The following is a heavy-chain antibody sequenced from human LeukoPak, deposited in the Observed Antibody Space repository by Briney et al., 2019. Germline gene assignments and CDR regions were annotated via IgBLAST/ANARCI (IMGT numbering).Heavy chain of an antibody. CDR1: GGSFSGYY. CDR2: INHSGGT. CDR3: ARGHLWYNYGSGSYYFDY. J-gene: IGHJ4*02. D-gene: IGHD3-10*01. V-gene: IGHV4-34*01. Sequence: SETLSLTCAVYGGSFSGYYWSWIRQPPGKGLEWIGEINHSGGTNYNPSLKSRVTISVDTSKNQFSLKLSSVTAADTAVYYCARGHLWYNYGSGSYYFDYWGQGTLVTVSS.